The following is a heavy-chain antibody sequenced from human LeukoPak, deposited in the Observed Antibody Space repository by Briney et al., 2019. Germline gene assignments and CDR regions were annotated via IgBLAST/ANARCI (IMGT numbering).Heavy chain of an antibody. Sequence: SETLSLTCAVYGGSFSGYYWSWIRQPPGKGLEWIGEINHSGSTNYNPSLKSRVTISVDTSKNQFSLKLSSVTAADTAVYYCARRSITIFGVVIPLTFDYWVQGTLVTVSS. J-gene: IGHJ4*02. CDR1: GGSFSGYY. CDR2: INHSGST. V-gene: IGHV4-34*01. D-gene: IGHD3-3*01. CDR3: ARRSITIFGVVIPLTFDY.